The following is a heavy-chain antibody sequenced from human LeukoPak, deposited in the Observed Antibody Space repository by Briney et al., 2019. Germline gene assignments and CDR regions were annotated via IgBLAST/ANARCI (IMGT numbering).Heavy chain of an antibody. CDR1: GFTFSNCA. V-gene: IGHV3-7*03. CDR2: IKQDGSEK. Sequence: GGSLRLSCAASGFTFSNCAMHWVRQAPGKGLEWVANIKQDGSEKYYVDSVKGRFTISRDNAKNSLYLQMNSLRAEDTAEYYCATSYSSGWSSYWGQGTLVTVSS. J-gene: IGHJ4*02. D-gene: IGHD6-19*01. CDR3: ATSYSSGWSSY.